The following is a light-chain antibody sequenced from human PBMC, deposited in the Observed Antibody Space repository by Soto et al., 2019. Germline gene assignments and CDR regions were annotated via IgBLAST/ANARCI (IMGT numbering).Light chain of an antibody. J-gene: IGKJ4*01. CDR2: GAS. Sequence: EIVLTQSPGTLSFSPGERATLSCRASQSVSRSDLAWYQQKPGQPPRLLIYGASSRATGIPDRFSGSGSGTAFTLTISRLEPEDFAVYFCQQYGSAPLTCGGGTKVDIK. V-gene: IGKV3-20*01. CDR1: QSVSRSD. CDR3: QQYGSAPLT.